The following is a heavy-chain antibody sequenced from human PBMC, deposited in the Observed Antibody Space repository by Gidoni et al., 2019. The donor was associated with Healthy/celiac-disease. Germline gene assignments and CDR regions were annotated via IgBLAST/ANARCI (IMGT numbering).Heavy chain of an antibody. D-gene: IGHD6-19*01. CDR3: ARSPGYSSGWLDY. CDR1: GGSFSGYY. J-gene: IGHJ4*02. CDR2: INHSGST. V-gene: IGHV4-34*01. Sequence: QVQLQQWGAGLLKPSETLSLTCAGYGGSFSGYYWSWIRQPPGKGLEWIGEINHSGSTNYNPSLKSRVTISVDTSKNQFSLKLSSVTAADTAVYYCARSPGYSSGWLDYWGQGTLVTVSS.